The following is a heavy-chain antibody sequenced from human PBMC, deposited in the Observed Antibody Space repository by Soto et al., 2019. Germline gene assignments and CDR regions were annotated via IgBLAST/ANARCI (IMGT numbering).Heavy chain of an antibody. CDR1: GFTFARHG. V-gene: IGHV3-21*06. J-gene: IGHJ4*02. CDR2: ISSTTNYI. Sequence: PGGSLRLSCAASGFTFARHGMNWVRQAPGKGLEWVSFISSTTNYISYGDSMKGRFTISRDNAKNSLYLEMNSLRAEDSAVYYCARECDGLSSSFDYWGQGTLVTVS. CDR3: ARECDGLSSSFDY. D-gene: IGHD6-6*01.